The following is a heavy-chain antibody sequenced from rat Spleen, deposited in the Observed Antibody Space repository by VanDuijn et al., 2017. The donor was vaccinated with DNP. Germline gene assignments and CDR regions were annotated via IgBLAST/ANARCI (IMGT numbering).Heavy chain of an antibody. Sequence: QVQLKESGPGLVQPSQTLSLTCTVSGFSLTRYHVHWVRQPPGKGLEWMGVIWNTGGTRYNSALKSRLSISKDTSKSQVFLKMNSLQTEDTATYYCARDEDYDGSPTTGMDAWGQGTSVTVSS. CDR2: IWNTGGT. CDR1: GFSLTRYH. J-gene: IGHJ4*01. D-gene: IGHD1-12*02. V-gene: IGHV2-41*01. CDR3: ARDEDYDGSPTTGMDA.